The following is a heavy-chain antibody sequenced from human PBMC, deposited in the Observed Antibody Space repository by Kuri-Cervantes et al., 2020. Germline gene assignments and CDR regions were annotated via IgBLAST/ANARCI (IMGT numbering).Heavy chain of an antibody. Sequence: GESLKISCAASGFTFSDYYMSWIRQAPGKGLEWVANIKQDGSEKYYVDSVKGRFTVSRDNAKNSLYLQMNSLRAEDTAVYYCARGPLVSGAPLKRKRFDYWGQGTLVTVSS. V-gene: IGHV3-7*01. D-gene: IGHD6-6*01. J-gene: IGHJ4*02. CDR1: GFTFSDYY. CDR3: ARGPLVSGAPLKRKRFDY. CDR2: IKQDGSEK.